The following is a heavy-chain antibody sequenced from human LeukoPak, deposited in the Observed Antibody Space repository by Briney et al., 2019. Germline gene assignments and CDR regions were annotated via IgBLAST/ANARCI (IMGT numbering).Heavy chain of an antibody. CDR2: INPSGGST. CDR1: GFTFSKYY. J-gene: IGHJ6*02. Sequence: ASVKVSCKASGFTFSKYYMHWVRQAPGQGLEWMGIINPSGGSTSYAQKFQGRVTMTRDTSTSTVYMELSSLRSEDTAVYYCARGGYSGYDYLLPLVFPYYYGMDVWGQGTTVTVSS. CDR3: ARGGYSGYDYLLPLVFPYYYGMDV. D-gene: IGHD5-12*01. V-gene: IGHV1-46*01.